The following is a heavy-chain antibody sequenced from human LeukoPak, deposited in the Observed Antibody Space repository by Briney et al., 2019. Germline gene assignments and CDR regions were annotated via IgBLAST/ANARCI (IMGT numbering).Heavy chain of an antibody. V-gene: IGHV3-21*01. CDR1: GFTFSGYS. CDR3: GRDRPTGASRVFLVQ. D-gene: IGHD1-26*01. Sequence: PGGALRLSCAASGFTFSGYSMTLVRQAPGEGLEWGSSMSSGRTYRYYVDSVRGRFTISRDNAKNSLYLLMNSLRAHDTAVYYCGRDRPTGASRVFLVQWGQGTLVTVSS. CDR2: MSSGRTYR. J-gene: IGHJ4*02.